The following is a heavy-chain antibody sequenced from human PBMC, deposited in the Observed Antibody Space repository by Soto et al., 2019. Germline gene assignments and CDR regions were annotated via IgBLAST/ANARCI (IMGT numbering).Heavy chain of an antibody. CDR3: AGLRISYAVDV. CDR2: MNQDGNER. Sequence: EVQLVESGGGLVQPGGSLRLSCGVSGFTFGDYWMTWVRQAPGKGLEWVANMNQDGNERFYVVSVKGRFTISRDNAKNSLYLHKHSLQAGDTAVYYCAGLRISYAVDVWGQGTTVTVSS. V-gene: IGHV3-7*05. D-gene: IGHD3-10*01. CDR1: GFTFGDYW. J-gene: IGHJ6*02.